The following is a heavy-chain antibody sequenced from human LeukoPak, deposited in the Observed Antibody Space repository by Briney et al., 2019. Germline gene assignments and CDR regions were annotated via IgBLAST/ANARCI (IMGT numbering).Heavy chain of an antibody. V-gene: IGHV1-69*13. D-gene: IGHD3-10*01. CDR2: IIPIFSTT. CDR1: GGTFSNYA. CDR3: ARGQRSIGAFDY. J-gene: IGHJ4*02. Sequence: SVKVSCKASGGTFSNYAISWVRQAPGQGLEWMGGIIPIFSTTNYAQRFQDRVTISADESTSTAYMELRSLTPEDTAVYFCARGQRSIGAFDYWGQETRVTVSS.